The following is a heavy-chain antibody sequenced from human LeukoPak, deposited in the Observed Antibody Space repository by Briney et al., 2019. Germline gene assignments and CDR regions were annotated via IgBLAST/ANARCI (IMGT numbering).Heavy chain of an antibody. V-gene: IGHV3-30-3*01. D-gene: IGHD3-22*01. J-gene: IGHJ4*02. CDR1: GFIFSSYA. Sequence: GRSLRLSCAASGFIFSSYAMHWVRQAPGKGLEWVAVISYDGSNKYYADSVKGRFTISRDNSKNTLYLQMNSLRAEDTAVYYCARPYYYDSSGYSFDYWGQGTLVTLSS. CDR3: ARPYYYDSSGYSFDY. CDR2: ISYDGSNK.